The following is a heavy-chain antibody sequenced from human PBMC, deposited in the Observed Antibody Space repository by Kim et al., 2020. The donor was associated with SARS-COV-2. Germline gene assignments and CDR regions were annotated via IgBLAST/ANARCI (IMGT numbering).Heavy chain of an antibody. J-gene: IGHJ4*02. CDR2: ISWNSGSI. V-gene: IGHV3-9*01. D-gene: IGHD3-9*01. CDR1: GFTFDDYD. CDR3: AKGYLIRYFGWLEGFDY. Sequence: GGSLRLSCAASGFTFDDYDMHWVRQAPGKGLEWVSGISWNSGSIGYAGSVKGRFTISRDNAKNSLYLKMNRLRAEDTALYYCAKGYLIRYFGWLEGFDYWGQGTLVTVSS.